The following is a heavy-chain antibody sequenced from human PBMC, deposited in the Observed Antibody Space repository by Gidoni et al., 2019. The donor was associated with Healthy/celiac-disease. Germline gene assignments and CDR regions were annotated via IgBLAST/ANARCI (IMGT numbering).Heavy chain of an antibody. CDR3: ARDWPLGYYYDSSGYVDY. CDR2: IKQDGSEK. D-gene: IGHD3-22*01. V-gene: IGHV3-7*01. CDR1: GFTFRSYW. Sequence: EVQLVESGGGLVQPGGSLRLSCAASGFTFRSYWMSWVRQAPGKGLEWVANIKQDGSEKYYVDSVKGRFTISRDNAKNSLYLQMNSLRAEDTAVYYCARDWPLGYYYDSSGYVDYWGQGTLVTVSS. J-gene: IGHJ4*02.